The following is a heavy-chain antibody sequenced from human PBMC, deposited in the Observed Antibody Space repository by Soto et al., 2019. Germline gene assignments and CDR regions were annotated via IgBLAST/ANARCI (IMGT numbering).Heavy chain of an antibody. D-gene: IGHD2-2*01. J-gene: IGHJ6*02. Sequence: QVQLVQSGDEVKKPGSSVKVSCKASGGTFSNYAISWVRQAPGQGLEWMGGIIPISGTANYAQKFQGRVTITAGESTRTADMELSSLRSEDTAVYYCARAQGSSTSLEIYYYYYYGMDVWGQGTTVTVSS. CDR2: IIPISGTA. CDR3: ARAQGSSTSLEIYYYYYYGMDV. V-gene: IGHV1-69*01. CDR1: GGTFSNYA.